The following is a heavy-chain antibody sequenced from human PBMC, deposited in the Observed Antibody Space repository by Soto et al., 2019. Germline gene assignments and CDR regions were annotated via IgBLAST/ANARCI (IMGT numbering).Heavy chain of an antibody. D-gene: IGHD2-21*01. V-gene: IGHV3-23*01. CDR1: GFTVSSYA. CDR3: AKDHYSDYVYGMGV. Sequence: AGGSMRLSCAASGFTVSSYAMSWVRQAPGKGLEWVSAISGSGGSTYYADSVKGRFTISRDNSKNTLYLQMNSLRAEDTAVYYCAKDHYSDYVYGMGVWGQGTTVTVSS. CDR2: ISGSGGST. J-gene: IGHJ6*02.